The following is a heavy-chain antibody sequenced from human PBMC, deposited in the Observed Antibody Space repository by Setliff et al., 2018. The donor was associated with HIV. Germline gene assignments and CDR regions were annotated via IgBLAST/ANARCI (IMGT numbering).Heavy chain of an antibody. Sequence: PSETLSLTCAVYGGSFSGYYWSWIRQPPGKGPEWIGEINHSGSTNYNPSLKSRVTMSVDTSKNQFSLKLSSVTAADTAVYYCARVAMVRGVIPPDFDYYYYYMDVWGKGTTVTVSS. D-gene: IGHD3-10*01. V-gene: IGHV4-34*01. CDR3: ARVAMVRGVIPPDFDYYYYYMDV. CDR2: INHSGST. CDR1: GGSFSGYY. J-gene: IGHJ6*03.